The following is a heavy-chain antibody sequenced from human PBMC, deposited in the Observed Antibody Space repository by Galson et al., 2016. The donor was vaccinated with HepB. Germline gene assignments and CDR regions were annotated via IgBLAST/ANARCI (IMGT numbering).Heavy chain of an antibody. Sequence: SLRLSCAASGFTFSNYSMNWVRQAPGKGLEWVSSISSRSSYKYYADSVKDRFTVSRDNAKNSLFLQMNSLRAEDTAMYYCARARFSGSFSGMDVWGQGNPGHRLL. D-gene: IGHD6-25*01. CDR3: ARARFSGSFSGMDV. J-gene: IGHJ6*02. CDR2: ISSRSSYK. V-gene: IGHV3-21*01. CDR1: GFTFSNYS.